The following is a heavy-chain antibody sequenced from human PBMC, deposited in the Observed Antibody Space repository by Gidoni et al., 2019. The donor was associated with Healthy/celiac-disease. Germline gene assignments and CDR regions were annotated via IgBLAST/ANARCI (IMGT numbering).Heavy chain of an antibody. D-gene: IGHD5-18*01. CDR3: AREGIQLWGGYFDY. CDR1: GFTFSSYE. Sequence: EVQLVESGGGLVQPGGSLRLSCAASGFTFSSYEMNWVRQAPGKGLEWVSYISSSGSTIYYADSVKGRFTISRDNAKNSLYLQMNSLRAEDTAVYYCAREGIQLWGGYFDYWGQGTLVTVSS. J-gene: IGHJ4*02. V-gene: IGHV3-48*03. CDR2: ISSSGSTI.